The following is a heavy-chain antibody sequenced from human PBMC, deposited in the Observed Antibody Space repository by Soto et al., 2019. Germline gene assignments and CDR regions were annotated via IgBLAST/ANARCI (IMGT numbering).Heavy chain of an antibody. V-gene: IGHV1-2*04. CDR3: ARRSSRWYVSPFDY. D-gene: IGHD6-19*01. CDR2: INPNSGGT. Sequence: GASVKVSCKASGYTFTGYYMHWVRQAPGQGLEWMGWINPNSGGTNYAQKFQGWVTMTRDTSISTAYMELSRLRSDDTAVYYCARRSSRWYVSPFDYCGQGTLVTVAS. J-gene: IGHJ4*02. CDR1: GYTFTGYY.